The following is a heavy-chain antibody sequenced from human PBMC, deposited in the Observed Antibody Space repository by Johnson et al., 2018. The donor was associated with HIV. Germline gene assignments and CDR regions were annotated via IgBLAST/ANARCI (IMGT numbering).Heavy chain of an antibody. Sequence: QVQLVESGGGVVQPGGSLRLSCAASGFTFSSYAMHWVRQAPGKGLEWVAVISYDGSNKYYADSVKGRFTISRDNSKDTLYLQMNSLRAEDTAVYYCARDASYEMAHTDVFDIWGQGTMVTVSS. V-gene: IGHV3-30-3*01. CDR3: ARDASYEMAHTDVFDI. CDR1: GFTFSSYA. J-gene: IGHJ3*02. CDR2: ISYDGSNK. D-gene: IGHD5-24*01.